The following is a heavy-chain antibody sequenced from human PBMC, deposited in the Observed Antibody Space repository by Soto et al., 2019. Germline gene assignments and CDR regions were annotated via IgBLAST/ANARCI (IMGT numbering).Heavy chain of an antibody. Sequence: ASVKVSCKASGYTFTSYGISWVRQAPGQGLEWMGWISAYNGNTNYAQKLQGRVTMTTDTSTSTAYMELRSLRSDDTAVYYCARAEAIFGVVTIYYYYGMDVWGQGTTVTVSS. CDR1: GYTFTSYG. D-gene: IGHD3-3*01. CDR3: ARAEAIFGVVTIYYYYGMDV. V-gene: IGHV1-18*01. J-gene: IGHJ6*02. CDR2: ISAYNGNT.